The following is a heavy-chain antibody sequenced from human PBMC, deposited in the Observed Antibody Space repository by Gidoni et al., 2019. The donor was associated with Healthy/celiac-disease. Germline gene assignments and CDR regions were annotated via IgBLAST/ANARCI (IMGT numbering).Heavy chain of an antibody. CDR2: ISSSSSYT. J-gene: IGHJ5*02. CDR3: ARDRYSGNYVRGDWFDP. V-gene: IGHV3-11*06. Sequence: QVQLVESGGGLVKPGGSLRLSCAASGFTFSDYYMSWIRQAPGKGLEWVSYISSSSSYTNYADSVKGRFTISRDNAKNSLYLQMNSLRAEDTAVYYCARDRYSGNYVRGDWFDPWGQGTLVTVSS. CDR1: GFTFSDYY. D-gene: IGHD3-10*02.